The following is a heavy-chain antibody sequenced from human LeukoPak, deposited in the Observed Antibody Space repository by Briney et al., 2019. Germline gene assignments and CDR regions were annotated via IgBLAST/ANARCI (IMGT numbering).Heavy chain of an antibody. CDR1: GGSTSSYY. D-gene: IGHD6-19*01. V-gene: IGHV4-4*07. J-gene: IGHJ4*02. CDR2: IYTSGST. CDR3: ARSGIAVAGTAFDY. Sequence: SETLSLTCTVSGGSTSSYYWSWIRQPAGKGLEWIGRIYTSGSTNYNPSLKSRVTMSVDTSKNQFSLKLSSVTAADTAVYYCARSGIAVAGTAFDYWGQGTLVTVSS.